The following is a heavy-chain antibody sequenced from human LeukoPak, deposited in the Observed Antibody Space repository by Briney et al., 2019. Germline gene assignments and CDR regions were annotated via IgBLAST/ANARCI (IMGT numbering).Heavy chain of an antibody. CDR3: ARGMATGGRLDY. V-gene: IGHV3-9*03. CDR2: ISWNSGSI. J-gene: IGHJ4*02. D-gene: IGHD5-24*01. CDR1: GFTFDDYA. Sequence: GRSLRLSCAASGFTFDDYAMHWVRQAPGKGLEWVSGISWNSGSIGYADSVKGRFTISSDNAKNSLFLQMNSLRAEDMALYYCARGMATGGRLDYWGQGTLVTVSS.